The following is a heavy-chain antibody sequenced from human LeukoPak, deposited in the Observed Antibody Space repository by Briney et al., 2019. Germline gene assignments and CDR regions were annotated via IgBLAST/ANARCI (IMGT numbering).Heavy chain of an antibody. CDR1: GFTFSSYA. D-gene: IGHD4-23*01. Sequence: GGSLRLSCAASGFTFSSYAMHWVRQAPGKGLEWVAVISYDGSNKYYADSVKGRFTISRVNSKNTLYLQMNSLRAEDTAVYYCARDFFPDYGGNPTAYWGQGTLVTVSS. CDR2: ISYDGSNK. J-gene: IGHJ4*02. V-gene: IGHV3-30-3*01. CDR3: ARDFFPDYGGNPTAY.